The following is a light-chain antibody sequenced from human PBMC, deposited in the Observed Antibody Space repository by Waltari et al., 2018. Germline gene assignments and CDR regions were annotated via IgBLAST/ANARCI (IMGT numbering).Light chain of an antibody. CDR1: QSVAGS. CDR3: QQYNSWPLT. CDR2: GAS. J-gene: IGKJ4*01. Sequence: EIVLTQSPVTLPVSPGDGATLFCKASQSVAGSLAWYQQHPGQAPKLLIYGASTRATGSPATFSGSGSGTDFILTLSSLQSEDFAVYYCQQYNSWPLTFGGGTTVEIK. V-gene: IGKV3-15*01.